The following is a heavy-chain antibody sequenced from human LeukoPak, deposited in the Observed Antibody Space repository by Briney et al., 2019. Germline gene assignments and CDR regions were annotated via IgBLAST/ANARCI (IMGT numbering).Heavy chain of an antibody. CDR3: VRNQSGEVMITFGGVKGLLDY. J-gene: IGHJ4*02. V-gene: IGHV3-35*01. CDR1: GFTSSNSD. CDR2: VSWNGSRT. Sequence: GGSLRLSCAASGFTSSNSDMNWVHQAPGKGLEWVSGVSWNGSRTHYADSVKGRFIISRDNSRNTLYLQTNSLRAEDTAVYYCVRNQSGEVMITFGGVKGLLDYWGQGTLVTVSS. D-gene: IGHD3-16*01.